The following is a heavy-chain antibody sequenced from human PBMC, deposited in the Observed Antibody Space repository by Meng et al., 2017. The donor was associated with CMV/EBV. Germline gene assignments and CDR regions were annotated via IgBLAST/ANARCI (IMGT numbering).Heavy chain of an antibody. CDR2: IYYSGST. V-gene: IGHV4-61*01. D-gene: IGHD1-14*01. CDR3: ARGGGGRTNRGMDV. J-gene: IGHJ6*02. CDR1: GGSISSSSYY. Sequence: GSPRLSCTVSGGSISSSSYYWSWIRQPPGKGLEWIGYIYYSGSTNYNPSLKSRVTISVDTSKNQFSLKLSSVTAADTAVYYCARGGGGRTNRGMDVWGQGTTVTVSS.